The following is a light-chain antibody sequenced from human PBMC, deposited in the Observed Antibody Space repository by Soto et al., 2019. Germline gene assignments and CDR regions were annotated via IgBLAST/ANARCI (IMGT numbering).Light chain of an antibody. CDR1: HTVNSDY. CDR2: AAS. CDR3: QYYGNSLIT. V-gene: IGKV3-20*01. Sequence: NGLTQSPGTLSLYNGERATLSCRASHTVNSDYLTWYQQKPGQAPRLLIYAASSGATGIPDRFSGSGSETDFTLTINRLEPEDFAVYYCQYYGNSLITFGQGTRLEI. J-gene: IGKJ5*01.